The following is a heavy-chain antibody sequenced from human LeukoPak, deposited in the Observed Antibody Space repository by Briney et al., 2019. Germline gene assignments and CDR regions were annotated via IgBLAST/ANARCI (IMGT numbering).Heavy chain of an antibody. J-gene: IGHJ4*02. CDR1: GYTVTSYG. Sequence: ASVKVSCKASGYTVTSYGISWVRQAPGQGVEWMGWISAYNGNTNYAQKLQGRVTMTTDTSTSTAYMELRSLRSDDTAVYYCARDGDYGDYTDFDYWGQGTLVTVSS. V-gene: IGHV1-18*01. D-gene: IGHD4-17*01. CDR2: ISAYNGNT. CDR3: ARDGDYGDYTDFDY.